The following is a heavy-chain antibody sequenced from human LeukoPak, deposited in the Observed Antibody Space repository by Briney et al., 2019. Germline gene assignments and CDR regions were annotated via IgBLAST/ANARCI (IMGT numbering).Heavy chain of an antibody. CDR1: GFTFSSYG. V-gene: IGHV3-30*18. CDR2: IWYGGSNK. D-gene: IGHD4-11*01. J-gene: IGHJ4*02. Sequence: GRSLRLSCAASGFTFSSYGMHWVRQAPGKGLEWVAVIWYGGSNKYYADSVKGRFTISRDNSKNTLYLQMNSLRAEDTAVYYCAKEASSNRHLYYFDYWGQGTLVIVSS. CDR3: AKEASSNRHLYYFDY.